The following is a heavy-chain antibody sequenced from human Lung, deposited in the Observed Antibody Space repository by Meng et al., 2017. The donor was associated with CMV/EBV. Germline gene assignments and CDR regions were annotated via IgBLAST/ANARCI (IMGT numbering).Heavy chain of an antibody. V-gene: IGHV7-4-1*01. CDR1: GYTFTSSS. CDR3: ARGNGWRFDY. Sequence: LVPFWSDLKKPGGSVKVACQAAGYTFTSSSMNWVRHAPGQGLEWMGWININTGNPTYAQGFTGRFVFSLDTSVSTAYLQIDSLKADDTAVYYCARGNGWRFDYWGQGTLVTVSS. CDR2: ININTGNP. D-gene: IGHD6-19*01. J-gene: IGHJ4*02.